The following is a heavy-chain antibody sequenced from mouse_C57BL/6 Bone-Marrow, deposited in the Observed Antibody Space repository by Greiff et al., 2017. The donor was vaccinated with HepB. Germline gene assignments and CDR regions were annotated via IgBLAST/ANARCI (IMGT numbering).Heavy chain of an antibody. CDR1: GYTFTDYY. D-gene: IGHD1-1*01. CDR2: IYPGSGNT. J-gene: IGHJ2*01. V-gene: IGHV1-76*01. CDR3: ARDDYYGSSTIDY. Sequence: VQVVESGAELVRPGASVKLSCKASGYTFTDYYINWVKQRPGQGLEWIARIYPGSGNTYYNEKFKGKATLTAEKSSSTAYMQLSSLTSEDSAVYFGARDDYYGSSTIDYWGQGTTLTVSS.